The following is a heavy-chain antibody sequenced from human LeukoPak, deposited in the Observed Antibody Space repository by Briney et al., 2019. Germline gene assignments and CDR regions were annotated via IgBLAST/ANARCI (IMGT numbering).Heavy chain of an antibody. CDR3: ARLPQSFVGASPFDY. CDR1: GFTFSNYY. Sequence: GGSLRLSCAASGFTFSNYYMTWVRQAAGKGLEWVANINQDGSEKYYVDSVKGRFTISRDNAESSLFLQMDSLKAEDTAVYYCARLPQSFVGASPFDYWGQGTLVTVSS. J-gene: IGHJ4*02. V-gene: IGHV3-7*02. CDR2: INQDGSEK. D-gene: IGHD3-16*01.